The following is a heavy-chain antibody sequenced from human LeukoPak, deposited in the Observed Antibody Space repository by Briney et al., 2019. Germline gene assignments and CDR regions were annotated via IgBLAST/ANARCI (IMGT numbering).Heavy chain of an antibody. D-gene: IGHD1-7*01. J-gene: IGHJ4*02. V-gene: IGHV4-34*01. CDR2: INHSGST. Sequence: PSETLSLTCAVYGGSFSGYYWSWIRHPPGKGLEWIGEINHSGSTNYNPSLKSRVTISVDTSKNQFSLKLSSVTAADTAVYYCARTNERYNWNYGLDYWGQGTLVTVSS. CDR1: GGSFSGYY. CDR3: ARTNERYNWNYGLDY.